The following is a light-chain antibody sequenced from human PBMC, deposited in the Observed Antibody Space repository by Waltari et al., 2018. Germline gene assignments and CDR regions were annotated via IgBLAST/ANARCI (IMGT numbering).Light chain of an antibody. CDR1: PSLLHSNGYYY. Sequence: DIVMTQSPLSLPVTPGEPAPISCRSSPSLLHSNGYYYLHWYLQKPGQSPQLLIHLGSNRASGVPDRFSGSGSGTDFTLKISRVEAEDVGVYYCMQALQTPLTFSGGTKVEIK. CDR2: LGS. CDR3: MQALQTPLT. V-gene: IGKV2-28*01. J-gene: IGKJ4*01.